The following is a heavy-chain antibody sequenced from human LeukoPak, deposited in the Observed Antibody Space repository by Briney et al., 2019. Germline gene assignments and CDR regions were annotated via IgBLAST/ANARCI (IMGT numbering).Heavy chain of an antibody. Sequence: GGSLRLSCAASGFTFSSYAMSWVRQSPGKGLKWVSTICGGGGCAFYTDSVKGRFTISRDNSKHTLFLQVNNLRAEDTAIYYCTKDLVDTAGTVYFQLWGQGTLVSVSS. CDR3: TKDLVDTAGTVYFQL. CDR2: ICGGGGCA. D-gene: IGHD5-18*01. V-gene: IGHV3-23*01. J-gene: IGHJ1*01. CDR1: GFTFSSYA.